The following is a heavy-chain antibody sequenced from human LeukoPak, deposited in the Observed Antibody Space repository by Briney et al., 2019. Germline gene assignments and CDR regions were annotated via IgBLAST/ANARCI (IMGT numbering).Heavy chain of an antibody. CDR2: IKSESDGWTT. CDR1: GFTFTNAW. CDR3: TTGTYYDYVWGSADAFDV. J-gene: IGHJ3*01. Sequence: PGGSLRLSCAASGFTFTNAWMSWVRQAPGKGLEGVGRIKSESDGWTTDCAAPVKGRFTISRDDSKNTLYLQMNSLETEDTAVYCCTTGTYYDYVWGSADAFDVWGQGTMVTVSS. V-gene: IGHV3-15*01. D-gene: IGHD3-16*01.